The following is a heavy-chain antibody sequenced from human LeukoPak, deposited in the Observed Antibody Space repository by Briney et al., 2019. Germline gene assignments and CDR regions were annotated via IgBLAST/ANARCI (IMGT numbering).Heavy chain of an antibody. V-gene: IGHV4-34*01. CDR2: INHSGST. CDR3: ARDRRARLRYFDWLSGGGGGAYDAFDI. Sequence: SETLSLTCAVYGGSFSGYYWSWIRQPPGKGLEWIGEINHSGSTNYNPSLKSRVTISVDTSKNQFSLKLSSVTAADTAVYYCARDRRARLRYFDWLSGGGGGAYDAFDIWGQGTMVTVSS. J-gene: IGHJ3*02. D-gene: IGHD3-9*01. CDR1: GGSFSGYY.